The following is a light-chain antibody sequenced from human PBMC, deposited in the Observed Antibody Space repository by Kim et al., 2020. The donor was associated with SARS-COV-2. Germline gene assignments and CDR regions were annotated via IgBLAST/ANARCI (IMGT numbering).Light chain of an antibody. V-gene: IGLV2-11*01. J-gene: IGLJ2*01. CDR2: DVS. Sequence: QSALTQPRSVSGSPGQSVTISCTGTSSDVGGYNYVSWYQQHPGKAPKLMIYDVSKRPSGVPDRFSGSKSGNTASLTISGLQAEDEAYYYCCSYAGSLVVFGGGTKLTVL. CDR3: CSYAGSLVV. CDR1: SSDVGGYNY.